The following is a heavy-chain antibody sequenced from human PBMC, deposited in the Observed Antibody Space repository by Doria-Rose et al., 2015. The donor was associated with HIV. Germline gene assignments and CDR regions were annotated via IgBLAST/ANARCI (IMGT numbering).Heavy chain of an antibody. D-gene: IGHD6-13*01. CDR2: IFSDDDR. CDR1: GVSLSSPGMG. V-gene: IGHV2-26*01. Sequence: QVTLKESGPVLVKPTETLTLTCTASGVSLSSPGMGVSWIRQPPGKALEWLANIFSDDDRSYKTSLKSRLTISRGSSKSQVVLTMTDMDPVDTATYYCARIKSSRWYRKYYFDFWGQGTLVIVSA. CDR3: ARIKSSRWYRKYYFDF. J-gene: IGHJ4*02.